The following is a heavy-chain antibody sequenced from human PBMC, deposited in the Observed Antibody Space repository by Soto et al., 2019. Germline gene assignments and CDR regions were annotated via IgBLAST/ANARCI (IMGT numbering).Heavy chain of an antibody. J-gene: IGHJ4*02. CDR3: ARESRWYGDDREDFDY. CDR2: IYSGGST. Sequence: EVQLVESGGGLIQPGGSLRLSCAASGFTVSSNYMSWVRQAPGKGVEWVSVIYSGGSTYYADSVKGRFTISRDNSKNTLYLQMNSLRAEDTAVYYCARESRWYGDDREDFDYWGQGTLVTVSS. D-gene: IGHD4-17*01. CDR1: GFTVSSNY. V-gene: IGHV3-53*01.